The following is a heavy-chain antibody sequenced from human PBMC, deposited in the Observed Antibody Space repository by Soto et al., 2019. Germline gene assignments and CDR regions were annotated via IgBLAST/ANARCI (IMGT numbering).Heavy chain of an antibody. Sequence: QLQLQESGPGLVKPSETLSLTCTVSGGSVSSGSYYWSCIRPPPGKGLEWIGYISYNGRTNYNPSLKTRVTLSADTSKNSFSLKLNSVTAADKAVYSCARCGAYCGGDCSPHYLEYWGHGTLVTVSS. CDR3: ARCGAYCGGDCSPHYLEY. J-gene: IGHJ4*01. D-gene: IGHD2-21*02. CDR2: ISYNGRT. CDR1: GGSVSSGSYY. V-gene: IGHV4-61*03.